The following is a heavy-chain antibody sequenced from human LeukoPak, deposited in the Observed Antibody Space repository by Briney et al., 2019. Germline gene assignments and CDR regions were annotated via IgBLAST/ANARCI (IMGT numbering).Heavy chain of an antibody. CDR1: GFTFSSYA. Sequence: SGGSLRLSCAASGFTFSSYAMHWVRQAPGKGLEWVAVISYDGSNKYYADSVKGRFTISRDNAKNSLYLQMNSLRAEDTAVYYCARDLVRRGATRPIDYWGQGTLVTVSS. V-gene: IGHV3-30-3*01. CDR2: ISYDGSNK. D-gene: IGHD1-26*01. CDR3: ARDLVRRGATRPIDY. J-gene: IGHJ4*02.